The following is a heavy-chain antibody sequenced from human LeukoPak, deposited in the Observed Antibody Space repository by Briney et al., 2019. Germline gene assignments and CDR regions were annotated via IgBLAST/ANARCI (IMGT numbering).Heavy chain of an antibody. D-gene: IGHD1-20*01. Sequence: GGSLRLSCAASGFTFSTTAMTWVRQAPGRGLEWVSGISNSGGSTDYADSVKGRFTISRDNSKNTLSLQMNSLRAEDTAVYYCAKDLNWPRSEYWGQGTLVTVSS. CDR3: AKDLNWPRSEY. J-gene: IGHJ4*02. V-gene: IGHV3-23*01. CDR2: ISNSGGST. CDR1: GFTFSTTA.